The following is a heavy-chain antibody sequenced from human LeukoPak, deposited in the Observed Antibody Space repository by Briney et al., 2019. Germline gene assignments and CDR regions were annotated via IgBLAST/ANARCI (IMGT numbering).Heavy chain of an antibody. J-gene: IGHJ6*03. CDR2: IYHSGST. V-gene: IGHV4-38-2*02. CDR1: GYSISSGYY. CDR3: ARVGVGATYYYYYCMDV. D-gene: IGHD1-26*01. Sequence: SETLSLTCIVSGYSISSGYYWGWIRQPPGKGLEWIGSIYHSGSTYYNPSLKSRVTISVDTSKNQFSLKLSSVTAADTAVYYCARVGVGATYYYYYCMDVWGKGTTVTVSS.